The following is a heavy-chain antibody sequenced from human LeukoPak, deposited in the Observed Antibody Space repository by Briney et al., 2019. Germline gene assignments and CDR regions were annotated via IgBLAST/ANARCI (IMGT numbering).Heavy chain of an antibody. D-gene: IGHD3-10*01. CDR2: ISYDGSNK. CDR1: GFTFSSYG. Sequence: GGSLRLSCAASGFTFSSYGMHWVRQAPGKGLEWVAVISYDGSNKYYADSVKGRFTISRDNSKNTLYLQMNSLRAEDTAVYYCAKPQLLWFGEEGNFDYWGQGTLVTVSS. CDR3: AKPQLLWFGEEGNFDY. V-gene: IGHV3-30*18. J-gene: IGHJ4*02.